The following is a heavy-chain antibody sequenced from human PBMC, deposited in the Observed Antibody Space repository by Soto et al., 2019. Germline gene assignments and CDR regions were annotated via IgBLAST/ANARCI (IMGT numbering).Heavy chain of an antibody. CDR2: IYYSGST. CDR3: ARELGTAMVKYYFDY. J-gene: IGHJ4*02. D-gene: IGHD5-18*01. Sequence: QVQLQESGPGLVKPSQTLSLTCTVSGGSISSGDYYWSWIRQPPGKGLEWIGYIYYSGSTYYNPSRKSRVTISVDTSKNQFSLKLSSVTAADTAVYYCARELGTAMVKYYFDYWGQGTLVTVSS. V-gene: IGHV4-30-4*01. CDR1: GGSISSGDYY.